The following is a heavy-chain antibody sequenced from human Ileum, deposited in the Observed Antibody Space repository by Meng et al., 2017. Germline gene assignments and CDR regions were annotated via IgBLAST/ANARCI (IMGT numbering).Heavy chain of an antibody. CDR2: GIT. V-gene: IGHV4-61*08. J-gene: IGHJ4*02. CDR1: GASASTNADG. CDR3: ARDHWGSLDY. D-gene: IGHD7-27*01. Sequence: VSGPGLLWPSETLSLSCTVSGASASTNADGWGCIRLPPGLGLELIGYGITNNNPSLKSRVTISVVTSKNQFSLPLTSVTAADTAIYYCARDHWGSLDYWGQGILVTVSS.